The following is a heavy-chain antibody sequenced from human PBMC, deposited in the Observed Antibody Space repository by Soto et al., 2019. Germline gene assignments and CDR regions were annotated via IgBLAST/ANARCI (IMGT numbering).Heavy chain of an antibody. Sequence: QVQLVQSGAEVKKPGASVKVSCKAPGYTFTSYDINWVRQATGQGLEWMGWMNTNSGNTGYAQKFQGRVTMTRNTSRSTAYMELSSLRSADTAVYYCARALTEGQLWSTWGQGTLVTVSS. CDR3: ARALTEGQLWST. V-gene: IGHV1-8*01. CDR1: GYTFTSYD. D-gene: IGHD5-18*01. CDR2: MNTNSGNT. J-gene: IGHJ5*02.